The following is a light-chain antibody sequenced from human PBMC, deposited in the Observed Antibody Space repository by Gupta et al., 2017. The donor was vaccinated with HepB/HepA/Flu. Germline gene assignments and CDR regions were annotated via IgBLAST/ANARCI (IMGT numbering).Light chain of an antibody. Sequence: EIVLTQSPDFQSVTPKEKVTITCRASQSVGSSLQWFQQKPDQSPKLLIKYASQSFSGVPSRFSGSGSGTDFTLTINSLEAEDAATYYCHQSYTLPFTFGQGTKLEIK. CDR3: HQSYTLPFT. CDR2: YAS. CDR1: QSVGSS. J-gene: IGKJ2*01. V-gene: IGKV6-21*01.